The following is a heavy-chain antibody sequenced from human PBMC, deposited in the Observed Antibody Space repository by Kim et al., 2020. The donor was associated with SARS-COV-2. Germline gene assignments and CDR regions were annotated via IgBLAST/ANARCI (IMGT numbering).Heavy chain of an antibody. Sequence: GGSLRLSCTTSGFTFTGYAMSWVRQAPGKGLEWVSSIDGSDGTTYYVDSVKGRFTISRDNSKSTLYLQMSTLRADDTGVYYCMKGGWGWIWDHWGQGTLVTVSS. V-gene: IGHV3-23*01. CDR3: MKGGWGWIWDH. CDR1: GFTFTGYA. D-gene: IGHD2-2*03. CDR2: IDGSDGTT. J-gene: IGHJ4*02.